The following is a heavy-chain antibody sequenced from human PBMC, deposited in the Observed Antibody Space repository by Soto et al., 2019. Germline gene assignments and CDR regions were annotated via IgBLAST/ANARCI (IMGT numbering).Heavy chain of an antibody. CDR1: GGSFSGYY. CDR2: INHSGST. D-gene: IGHD1-26*01. J-gene: IGHJ4*02. CDR3: ARGRGIVGAIALAY. V-gene: IGHV4-34*01. Sequence: SETLSLTCAVYGGSFSGYYWSWIRQPPGKGLEWIGEINHSGSTNYNPSLKSRVTISVDTSKNQFSLKLSSVTAADTAVYHCARGRGIVGAIALAYWGQGTLVTVSS.